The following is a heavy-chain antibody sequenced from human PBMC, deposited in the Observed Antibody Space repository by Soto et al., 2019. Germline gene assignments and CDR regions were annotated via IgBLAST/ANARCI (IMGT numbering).Heavy chain of an antibody. J-gene: IGHJ4*02. CDR3: ESRDPGTSVDY. D-gene: IGHD1-7*01. CDR2: IYRTGST. CDR1: GGSFTSNNW. Sequence: PSETLSLTCAVSGGSFTSNNWWTWVRQPPGQGLEWIEEIYRTGSTNYNPSLKSRVTISLDKSENQFSLKVTSLTAADTAVYYCESRDPGTSVDYWGQGTLVTVSS. V-gene: IGHV4-4*02.